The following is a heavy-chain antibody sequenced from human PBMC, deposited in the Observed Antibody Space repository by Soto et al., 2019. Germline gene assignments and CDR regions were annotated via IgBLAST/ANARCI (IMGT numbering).Heavy chain of an antibody. D-gene: IGHD3-3*01. CDR2: IYSSGTT. V-gene: IGHV4-59*01. CDR3: AREYYDFWSVTFSYYGMDV. Sequence: PSETLSLTCSVSGGSISRYYWTWIRQPPGRGLEWVGNIYSSGTTNYNPSLKSRVTISIDTSKNQVSLKLSAVTAADTAVYFCAREYYDFWSVTFSYYGMDVWGQGTTVTVSS. CDR1: GGSISRYY. J-gene: IGHJ6*02.